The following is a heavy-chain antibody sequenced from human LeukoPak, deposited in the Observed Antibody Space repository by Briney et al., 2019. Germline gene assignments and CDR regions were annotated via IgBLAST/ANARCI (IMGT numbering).Heavy chain of an antibody. CDR2: ISAYNGNT. CDR3: ARGDWYTRFDY. J-gene: IGHJ4*02. D-gene: IGHD6-19*01. V-gene: IGHV1-18*01. CDR1: GYTLTELS. Sequence: ASVKVSCKVSGYTLTELSMHWVRQAPGKGLEWMGWISAYNGNTNYAQKLQGRVTMTTDTSTSTAYMELRSLRSDDTAVYYCARGDWYTRFDYWGQGTLVTVSS.